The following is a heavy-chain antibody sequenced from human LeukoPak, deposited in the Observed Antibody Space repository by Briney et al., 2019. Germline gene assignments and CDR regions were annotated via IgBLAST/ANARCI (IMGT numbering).Heavy chain of an antibody. Sequence: GASVKVSCKASGYTFTSYGISWVRQAPGQGLEWMGWISAYNGNTNYAQKLQGRVTMTTDTSTSTAYMELRSLRSDDTAVYYCARGYCGGDCYHDNWFDPWGQGTLVTVSS. J-gene: IGHJ5*02. V-gene: IGHV1-18*01. CDR2: ISAYNGNT. CDR3: ARGYCGGDCYHDNWFDP. D-gene: IGHD2-21*02. CDR1: GYTFTSYG.